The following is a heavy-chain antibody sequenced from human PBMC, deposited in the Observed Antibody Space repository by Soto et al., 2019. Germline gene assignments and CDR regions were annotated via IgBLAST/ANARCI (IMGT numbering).Heavy chain of an antibody. CDR3: AQPSYDFCRGYYHPFDG. Sequence: QVKLVESGGGVVQPGRSLRLSCAVSGFTFSSYGMHWVRQAPGKGLEWVALIWYDGSSKFYADSVKGRFTISRDNSKNTLSLEMSSLRAEDTARYYCAQPSYDFCRGYYHPFDGWGQGTLVTVSS. CDR1: GFTFSSYG. CDR2: IWYDGSSK. J-gene: IGHJ4*02. V-gene: IGHV3-33*01. D-gene: IGHD3-3*01.